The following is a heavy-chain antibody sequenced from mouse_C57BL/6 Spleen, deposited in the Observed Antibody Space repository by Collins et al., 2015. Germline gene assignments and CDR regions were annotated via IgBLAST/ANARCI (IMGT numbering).Heavy chain of an antibody. J-gene: IGHJ3*01. D-gene: IGHD2-2*01. CDR3: AIFGYQAWFAY. CDR2: IHPNSGST. Sequence: QVQLQQPGAELVKPGASVKLSCKASGYTFTSYWMHWVKQRPGQGLEWIGMIHPNSGSTNYNEKFKSKATLTVDKSSSTAYMQLSSLTSEDSAVYYCAIFGYQAWFAYWGQGTLVTVSA. CDR1: GYTFTSYW. V-gene: IGHV1-64*01.